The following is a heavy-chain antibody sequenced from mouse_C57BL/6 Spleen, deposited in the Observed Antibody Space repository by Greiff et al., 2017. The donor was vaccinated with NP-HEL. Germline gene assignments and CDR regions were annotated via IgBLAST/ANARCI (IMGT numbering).Heavy chain of an antibody. Sequence: EVKLVESGGDLVKPGGSLKLSCAASGFTFSSYGMSWVRQTPDKRLEWVATISSGGSYTYYPDSVKGRFTISRDNAKNTLYLQMSSLKSEDTAMYYCARPLITTVVATPHWYFDVWGTGTTVTVSS. V-gene: IGHV5-6*01. D-gene: IGHD1-1*01. CDR1: GFTFSSYG. CDR3: ARPLITTVVATPHWYFDV. CDR2: ISSGGSYT. J-gene: IGHJ1*03.